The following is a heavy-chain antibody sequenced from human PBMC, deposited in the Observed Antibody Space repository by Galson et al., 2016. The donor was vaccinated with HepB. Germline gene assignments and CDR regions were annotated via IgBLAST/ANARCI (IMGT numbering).Heavy chain of an antibody. J-gene: IGHJ6*02. D-gene: IGHD2-2*01. Sequence: SLRLSCAAPGFTFSSYGMHWVRQAPGKGLEWVAIIWYDGSDKYYADSVKGRFTISRDNSKNTLYLQMKSLRAEDTAVYYCARDPQYQLTNYYYYGMDVWGQGTTVTV. V-gene: IGHV3-33*01. CDR2: IWYDGSDK. CDR3: ARDPQYQLTNYYYYGMDV. CDR1: GFTFSSYG.